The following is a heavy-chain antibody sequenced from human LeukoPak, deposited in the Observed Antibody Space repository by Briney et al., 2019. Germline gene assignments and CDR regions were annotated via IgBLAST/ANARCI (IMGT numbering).Heavy chain of an antibody. V-gene: IGHV1-69*05. CDR1: GYTFTSYD. CDR2: IIPIFGTA. D-gene: IGHD3-10*01. Sequence: SVKVSCKASGYTFTSYDINWVRQAPGQGLEWMGRIIPIFGTANYAQKFQGRVTITTDESTSTAYMELSSLRSEDTAVYYCARNAHYGSGSYYLDYWGQGTLVTVSS. CDR3: ARNAHYGSGSYYLDY. J-gene: IGHJ4*02.